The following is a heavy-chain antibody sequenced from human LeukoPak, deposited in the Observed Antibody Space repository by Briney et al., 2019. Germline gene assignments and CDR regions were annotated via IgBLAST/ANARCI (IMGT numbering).Heavy chain of an antibody. CDR2: ISAYNGNT. CDR3: ARDSVTYCGGDCYYAPSFDY. J-gene: IGHJ4*02. V-gene: IGHV1-18*01. D-gene: IGHD2-21*02. CDR1: GYTFTSYG. Sequence: ASVKVSCKASGYTFTSYGISWVRQAPGQGLEWMGWISAYNGNTNYAQKLQGGVTMTTDTSTSTAYMELRSLRSDDTAVYYCARDSVTYCGGDCYYAPSFDYWGQGTLVTVSS.